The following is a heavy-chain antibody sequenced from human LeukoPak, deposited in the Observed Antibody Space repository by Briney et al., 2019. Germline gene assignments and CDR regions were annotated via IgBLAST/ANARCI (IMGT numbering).Heavy chain of an antibody. CDR1: GLSFSGQW. V-gene: IGHV3-48*02. J-gene: IGHJ4*02. CDR3: ARGDVVATINFNY. Sequence: GESLRLSCVASGLSFSGQWLNWVRQAPGKGLEWVSYISSSSSTIYYADSVKGRFTISRDNAKNSLYLQMNSLRDEDTSVYYCARGDVVATINFNYWGQGTLVTVSS. D-gene: IGHD5-12*01. CDR2: ISSSSSTI.